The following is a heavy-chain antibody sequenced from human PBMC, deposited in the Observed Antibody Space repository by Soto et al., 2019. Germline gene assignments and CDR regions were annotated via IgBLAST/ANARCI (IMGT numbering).Heavy chain of an antibody. Sequence: GGSLRLSCAASGFTFSSYGMHWVRQAPGKGLEWVAVIWYDGSNKYYADSVKGRFTISRDNSKNTLYLQMNSLRAEDTAVYYCARDRRRSIVVVPAADYYFDYWGQGTLVTVSS. CDR1: GFTFSSYG. J-gene: IGHJ4*02. D-gene: IGHD2-2*01. CDR3: ARDRRRSIVVVPAADYYFDY. CDR2: IWYDGSNK. V-gene: IGHV3-33*01.